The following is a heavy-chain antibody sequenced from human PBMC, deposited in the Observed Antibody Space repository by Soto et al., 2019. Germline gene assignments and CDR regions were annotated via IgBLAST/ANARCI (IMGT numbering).Heavy chain of an antibody. J-gene: IGHJ4*02. CDR3: AKDSYDSSSYSMDY. Sequence: GGSLRLSCVASGFTFSMNSMNWVRQAPGKWLEWVSSISSSSSFIYYAVSLKGRFTVSRDNAKNSLYLVINRLRAEDTAVYYCAKDSYDSSSYSMDYWGTGTLVTVSS. CDR1: GFTFSMNS. V-gene: IGHV3-21*01. D-gene: IGHD3-22*01. CDR2: ISSSSSFI.